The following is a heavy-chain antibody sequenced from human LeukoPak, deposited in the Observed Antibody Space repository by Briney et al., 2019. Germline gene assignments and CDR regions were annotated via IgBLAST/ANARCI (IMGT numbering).Heavy chain of an antibody. Sequence: GGSLRLSCAASGFTFSSYGMHWVRQAPGKGLEWVAVISYDGGNKYYADSVKGRFTISRDNSKNTLYLQMNSLRAEDTAVYYCAKDLGTGGEFDYWGQGTLVTVSS. CDR2: ISYDGGNK. J-gene: IGHJ4*02. CDR1: GFTFSSYG. V-gene: IGHV3-30*18. D-gene: IGHD4-17*01. CDR3: AKDLGTGGEFDY.